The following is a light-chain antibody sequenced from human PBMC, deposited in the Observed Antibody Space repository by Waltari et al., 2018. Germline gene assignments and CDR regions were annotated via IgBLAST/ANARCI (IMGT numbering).Light chain of an antibody. CDR1: QSLLHSSGNTV. CDR2: LVS. V-gene: IGKV2-28*01. J-gene: IGKJ1*01. Sequence: DIVMTQSPLSLSVTPGEPASISCRSSQSLLHSSGNTVLDWYLQKPGQSPQLLVYLVSSRASGVPERFSGSGSGTDFTLKISRVEAEDVGVYFCMQARQTPWTFGQGTKVEIK. CDR3: MQARQTPWT.